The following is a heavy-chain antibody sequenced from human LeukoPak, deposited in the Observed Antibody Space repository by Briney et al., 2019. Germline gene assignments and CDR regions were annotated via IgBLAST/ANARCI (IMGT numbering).Heavy chain of an antibody. CDR3: ARQGAYYYGSGIGAFDI. J-gene: IGHJ3*02. CDR1: GGSFSGYY. Sequence: SETLSLTCAVYGGSFSGYYWSWIRQPPGKGLEWIGEINHSGSTNHNPSLKSRVTISVDTSKNQFSLKLSSVTAADTAVYYCARQGAYYYGSGIGAFDIWGQGTMVTVSS. V-gene: IGHV4-34*01. CDR2: INHSGST. D-gene: IGHD3-10*01.